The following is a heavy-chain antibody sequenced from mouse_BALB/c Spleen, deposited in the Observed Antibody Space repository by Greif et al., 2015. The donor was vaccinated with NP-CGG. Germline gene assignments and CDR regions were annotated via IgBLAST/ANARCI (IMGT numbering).Heavy chain of an antibody. Sequence: QVHVKQSGPGLVAPSQSLSITCTVSGFSLTSYGVHWVRQPPGKGLEWLGVIWAGGSTNYNSALMSRLSISKDNSKSQVFLKMNSLQTDDTAMYYCARMEDYDLDYYAMDYWGQGTSVTVSS. V-gene: IGHV2-9*02. CDR2: IWAGGST. D-gene: IGHD2-4*01. CDR1: GFSLTSYG. CDR3: ARMEDYDLDYYAMDY. J-gene: IGHJ4*01.